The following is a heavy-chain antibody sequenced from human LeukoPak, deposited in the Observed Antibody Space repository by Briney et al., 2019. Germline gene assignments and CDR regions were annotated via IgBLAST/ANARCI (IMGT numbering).Heavy chain of an antibody. V-gene: IGHV4-34*01. J-gene: IGHJ4*02. CDR2: INHSGST. CDR3: TRDTYYDILTGYFFDY. Sequence: SETLSLTCAVYGGSFSGYYWSWIRQPPGKGLEWIGEINHSGSTNYNPSLKSRVTISVDTSKNQFSLKLSSVTAADTAVYYCTRDTYYDILTGYFFDYWGQGTLVTVSS. CDR1: GGSFSGYY. D-gene: IGHD3-9*01.